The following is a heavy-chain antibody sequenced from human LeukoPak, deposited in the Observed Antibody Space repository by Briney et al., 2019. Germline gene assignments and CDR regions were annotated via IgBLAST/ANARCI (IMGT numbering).Heavy chain of an antibody. J-gene: IGHJ3*02. CDR1: GFTFSSYG. Sequence: GGSLRLSCAASGFTFSSYGMHWVRQAPGKGLEWVAVIWYDGSNKYYADSVKGRFTISRDNSKNTLYLQMNSLRAEDTAVYYCARDVGSGRSAFDIRGQGTMVTVSS. CDR3: ARDVGSGRSAFDI. CDR2: IWYDGSNK. V-gene: IGHV3-33*01. D-gene: IGHD6-19*01.